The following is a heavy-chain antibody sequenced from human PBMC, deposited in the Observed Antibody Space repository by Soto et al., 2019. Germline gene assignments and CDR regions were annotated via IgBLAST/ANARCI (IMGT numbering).Heavy chain of an antibody. J-gene: IGHJ4*02. D-gene: IGHD2-15*01. CDR3: GRGFGGTX. CDR2: INQDGSAK. Sequence: GGSLRLSCAASGFTFNNYYMVWVRQAPGRGLEWVANINQDGSAKYYVDSVKGRFTISRDNAKSSLYLQINSLRAEDTATYYCGRGFGGTXSGQGSLVTVSS. CDR1: GFTFNNYY. V-gene: IGHV3-7*05.